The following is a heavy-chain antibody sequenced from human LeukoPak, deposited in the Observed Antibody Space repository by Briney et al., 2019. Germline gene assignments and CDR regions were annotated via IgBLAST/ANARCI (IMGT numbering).Heavy chain of an antibody. Sequence: SVKVSFKASGFTFTSSAMQWVRQARGQRLEWIGWIVVGSGNTNYVQKFQERVTITRDMSTSTAYMELSSLRSEDTAVYYCAASPGSGSYYKGLDYWGQGTLVTVSS. CDR2: IVVGSGNT. V-gene: IGHV1-58*02. CDR1: GFTFTSSA. J-gene: IGHJ4*02. CDR3: AASPGSGSYYKGLDY. D-gene: IGHD3-10*01.